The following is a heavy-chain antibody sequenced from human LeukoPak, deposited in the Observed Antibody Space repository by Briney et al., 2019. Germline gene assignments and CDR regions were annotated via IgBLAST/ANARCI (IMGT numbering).Heavy chain of an antibody. Sequence: ASVKVSCKASGYTFTSYDINWVRQATGKGLEWMGWMNPNSGNTGYAQKFQGRVTMTRNTSISTAYMELSSLRSEDTAVYYCARVVSGWYVSDYYYYMDVWGKGTTVTVSS. J-gene: IGHJ6*03. V-gene: IGHV1-8*01. CDR3: ARVVSGWYVSDYYYYMDV. D-gene: IGHD6-19*01. CDR1: GYTFTSYD. CDR2: MNPNSGNT.